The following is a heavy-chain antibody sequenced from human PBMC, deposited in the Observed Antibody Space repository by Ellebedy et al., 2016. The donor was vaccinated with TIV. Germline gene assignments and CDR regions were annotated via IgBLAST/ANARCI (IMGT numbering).Heavy chain of an antibody. J-gene: IGHJ4*02. CDR2: ISHTGSRT. Sequence: GESLKISCAASGFTFSSYAMSWVRQAPGKGLEWVSTISHTGSRTYYADSVAGRFTISRDNSKKTLYLQMNSLRAEETAIYYCAKGRGGGSDSSAPRYYFDYWGLGTLVTVSS. CDR1: GFTFSSYA. CDR3: AKGRGGGSDSSAPRYYFDY. V-gene: IGHV3-23*01. D-gene: IGHD3-22*01.